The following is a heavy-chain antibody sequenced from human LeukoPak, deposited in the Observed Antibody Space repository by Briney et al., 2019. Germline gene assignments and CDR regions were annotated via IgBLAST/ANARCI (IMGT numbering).Heavy chain of an antibody. J-gene: IGHJ4*02. D-gene: IGHD6-19*01. Sequence: SETLSLTCAVYGGSFSGYYWSWIRQPPGKGLEWIGEINHSGSTNYNPSLKSRVTISVDTSKNQFSLKLSSVTAADTAVYYCVRGGIAVAWYGSYWGQGTLVTVSS. CDR2: INHSGST. CDR1: GGSFSGYY. CDR3: VRGGIAVAWYGSY. V-gene: IGHV4-34*01.